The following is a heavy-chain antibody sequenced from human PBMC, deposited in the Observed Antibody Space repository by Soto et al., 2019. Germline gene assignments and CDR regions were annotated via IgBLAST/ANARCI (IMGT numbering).Heavy chain of an antibody. D-gene: IGHD3-16*01. J-gene: IGHJ4*02. Sequence: SETLSLTCSVSGASISNFYWSWIRQSAGKGLEWIGRLCTRGTTDYNPSLKSRVTMSIDTSKNRVSLSLTSVTAADTAVYYCAKGGTYYFDSWGQGIVVTVSS. CDR3: AKGGTYYFDS. CDR2: LCTRGTT. CDR1: GASISNFY. V-gene: IGHV4-4*07.